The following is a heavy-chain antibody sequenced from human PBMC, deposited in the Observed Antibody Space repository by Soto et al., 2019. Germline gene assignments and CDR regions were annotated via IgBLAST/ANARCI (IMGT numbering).Heavy chain of an antibody. CDR2: IYYSGSN. CDR3: ARVRGYYFGYFDL. V-gene: IGHV4-30-4*01. J-gene: IGHJ2*01. Sequence: QVQLQESGPGLVKPSQTLSLTCTVSGGSISSGDYYWSWIRQRPGKGLEWIGYIYYSGSNYYNPSLKSRVTISVDTSQNQFSLKLSSVTAADTAVYYCARVRGYYFGYFDLWGRGTLVTVSS. CDR1: GGSISSGDYY. D-gene: IGHD5-12*01.